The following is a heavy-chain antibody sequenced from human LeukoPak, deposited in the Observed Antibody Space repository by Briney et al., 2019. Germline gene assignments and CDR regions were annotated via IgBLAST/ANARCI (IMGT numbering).Heavy chain of an antibody. D-gene: IGHD2-2*01. CDR1: GFTFRSYW. Sequence: GGSLRLSCAASGFTFRSYWMHWVRPAPGKGLVWVARINGDGRSTSYADSVKGRFTIPRDNAKNTLYLQMNSLRAEDTAVYYCARGRYCSSTSCYWIDYWGQGTLVTVSS. J-gene: IGHJ4*02. CDR3: ARGRYCSSTSCYWIDY. CDR2: INGDGRST. V-gene: IGHV3-74*01.